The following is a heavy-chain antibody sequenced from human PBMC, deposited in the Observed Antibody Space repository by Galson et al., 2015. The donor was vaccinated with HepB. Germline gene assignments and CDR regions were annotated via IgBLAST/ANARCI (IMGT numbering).Heavy chain of an antibody. J-gene: IGHJ4*02. Sequence: SLRLSCAASGFTFSSYSMNWVRQAPGKGLEWVSSISSSSYIYYADSVKGRFTISRDNAKNSLYLQMNSLRAEDTAVYYCALQPSGGITTKGVPPDYWGQGTLVTVSS. V-gene: IGHV3-21*01. CDR3: ALQPSGGITTKGVPPDY. D-gene: IGHD2-8*02. CDR1: GFTFSSYS. CDR2: ISSSSYI.